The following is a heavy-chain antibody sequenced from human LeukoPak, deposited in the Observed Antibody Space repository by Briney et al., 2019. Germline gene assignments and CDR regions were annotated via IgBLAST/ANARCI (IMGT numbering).Heavy chain of an antibody. J-gene: IGHJ3*02. CDR2: ISSSSSYI. CDR1: GFTFSSYS. CDR3: ARCFIVGATYDAFDI. Sequence: GGSLRLSCAASGFTFSSYSMNWVRRAPGRGLEWVSSISSSSSYIYYADSVKGRFTISRDNAKNSLYLQMNSLRAEDTAVYYCARCFIVGATYDAFDIWGQGTMVTVSS. V-gene: IGHV3-21*01. D-gene: IGHD1-26*01.